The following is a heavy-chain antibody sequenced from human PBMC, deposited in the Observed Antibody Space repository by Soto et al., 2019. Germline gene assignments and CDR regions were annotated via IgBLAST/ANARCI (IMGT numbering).Heavy chain of an antibody. D-gene: IGHD3-22*01. V-gene: IGHV1-2*02. CDR2: INPNSGGT. CDR3: ARAAPSYYYDSSGYSLAFDI. J-gene: IGHJ3*02. CDR1: GYTFTGYY. Sequence: QVQLVQSGAEVKKPGASVKVSSKASGYTFTGYYMHWVRQAPGQVLEWMGWINPNSGGTNYAQKFQGRVTMTRDTSISTAYMELSRLRSDDTAVYYCARAAPSYYYDSSGYSLAFDIWGQGTMVTVSS.